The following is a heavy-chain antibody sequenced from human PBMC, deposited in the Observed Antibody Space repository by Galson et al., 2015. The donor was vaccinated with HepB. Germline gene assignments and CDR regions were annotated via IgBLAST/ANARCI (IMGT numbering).Heavy chain of an antibody. CDR3: ARGITIFGVVFYYGMDV. CDR1: GYSFTSYW. D-gene: IGHD3-3*01. CDR2: IDPSDSYT. J-gene: IGHJ6*02. V-gene: IGHV5-10-1*01. Sequence: QSGAEVKKPGESLRISCKGSGYSFTSYWISWVRQMPGKGLEWMGRIDPSDSYTNYSPSFQGHVTISADKSISAAYLQWSSLKASDTAMYYCARGITIFGVVFYYGMDVWGQGTTATVSS.